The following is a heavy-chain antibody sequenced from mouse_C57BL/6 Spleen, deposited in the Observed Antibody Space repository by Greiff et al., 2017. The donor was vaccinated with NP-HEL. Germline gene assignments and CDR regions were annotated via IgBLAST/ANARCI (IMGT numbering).Heavy chain of an antibody. V-gene: IGHV2-9-1*01. D-gene: IGHD2-1*01. CDR1: GFSLTSYA. J-gene: IGHJ4*01. CDR3: ATDLQWAMDY. CDR2: IWTGGGT. Sequence: VKLMESGPGLVAPSQSLSITCTVSGFSLTSYAISWVRQPPGKGLEWLGVIWTGGGTNYNSALKSRLSISKDNSKSQVFLKMNRLQTDDTARYYCATDLQWAMDYWGQGTSVTVSS.